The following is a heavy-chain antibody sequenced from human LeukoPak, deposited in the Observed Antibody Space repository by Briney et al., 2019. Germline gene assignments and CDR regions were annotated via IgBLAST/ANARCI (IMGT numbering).Heavy chain of an antibody. J-gene: IGHJ4*02. Sequence: LTGGSLRLSCAASGFTFSSYGMSWVRQAPGKGLEWVSAISGSGGSTYYADSVKGRFTISRDNSKNTLYLQMNSLRAEDAAVYYCAKVRYDSSGYYRYYFDYWGQGTLVTVSS. CDR3: AKVRYDSSGYYRYYFDY. D-gene: IGHD3-22*01. CDR2: ISGSGGST. V-gene: IGHV3-23*01. CDR1: GFTFSSYG.